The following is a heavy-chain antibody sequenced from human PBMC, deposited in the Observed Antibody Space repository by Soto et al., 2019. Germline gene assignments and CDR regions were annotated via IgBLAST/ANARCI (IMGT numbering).Heavy chain of an antibody. D-gene: IGHD2-2*01. CDR3: ARGCSSTSCYRTPGY. CDR2: ISSSSSYT. Sequence: GGSLRLSCAASGFTFSDYYMSWIRQAPGKGLEWVSYISSSSSYTNYADSVKGRFTISRDNAKNSLYLQMNSLRAEDTAVYYCARGCSSTSCYRTPGYWGQGTLVTVSS. V-gene: IGHV3-11*05. CDR1: GFTFSDYY. J-gene: IGHJ4*02.